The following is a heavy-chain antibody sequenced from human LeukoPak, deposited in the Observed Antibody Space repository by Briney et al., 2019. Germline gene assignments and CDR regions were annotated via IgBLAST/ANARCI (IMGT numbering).Heavy chain of an antibody. CDR1: GGSISSYY. CDR2: IYYSGST. D-gene: IGHD3-22*01. J-gene: IGHJ4*02. Sequence: PSETLSLTCTVSGGSISSYYWSWIRQPPGKGLEWIGYIYYSGSTNYNPSLKSRVTISVDTSKNQFSLKLSSVTAADTAVYYCARVIYYDSSPVALDYWGQGTLVTVSS. V-gene: IGHV4-59*01. CDR3: ARVIYYDSSPVALDY.